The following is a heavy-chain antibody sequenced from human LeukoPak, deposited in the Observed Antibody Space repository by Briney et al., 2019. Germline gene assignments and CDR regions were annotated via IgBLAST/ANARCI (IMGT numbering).Heavy chain of an antibody. CDR1: GYTFTSYA. CDR2: INAGNGNT. D-gene: IGHD3-3*01. CDR3: ARDETGVLRFLEWFNANYYYYGMDV. V-gene: IGHV1-3*01. Sequence: ASVKVSCKASGYTFTSYAMHWVRQAPGQRLEWMGWINAGNGNTKYSQKLQGRVTMTTDTSTSTAYMELRSLRSDDTAVYYCARDETGVLRFLEWFNANYYYYGMDVWGQGTTVTVSS. J-gene: IGHJ6*02.